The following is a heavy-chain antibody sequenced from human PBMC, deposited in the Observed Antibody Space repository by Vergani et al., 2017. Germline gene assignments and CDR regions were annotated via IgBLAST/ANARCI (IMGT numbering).Heavy chain of an antibody. CDR3: ARDLLGCSGGSCYLLVDWYFDL. CDR1: GFTFSSYW. J-gene: IGHJ2*01. CDR2: IKQDGSEK. V-gene: IGHV3-7*01. Sequence: VQLVESGGGVVQPGGSLRLSCAASGFTFSSYWMSWVRQAPGKGLEWVANIKQDGSEKYYVDSVKGRFTISRDNAKNSLYLQMNSLRAEDTAVYYCARDLLGCSGGSCYLLVDWYFDLWGRGTLVTVSS. D-gene: IGHD2-15*01.